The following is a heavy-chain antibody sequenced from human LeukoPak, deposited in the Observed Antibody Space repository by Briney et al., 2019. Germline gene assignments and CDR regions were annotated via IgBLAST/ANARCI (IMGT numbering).Heavy chain of an antibody. V-gene: IGHV3-20*04. CDR3: ARVGLRYYYYMDV. CDR2: INWNGGST. Sequence: GGSLRLSCAASGFTFDDYGMSWVRQAPGKGLEWVSGINWNGGSTGYADSVKGRFTISRDNAKNSLYLQMNSLRAEDTAVYYCARVGLRYYYYMDVWGKGTTVTVSS. CDR1: GFTFDDYG. D-gene: IGHD3-10*01. J-gene: IGHJ6*03.